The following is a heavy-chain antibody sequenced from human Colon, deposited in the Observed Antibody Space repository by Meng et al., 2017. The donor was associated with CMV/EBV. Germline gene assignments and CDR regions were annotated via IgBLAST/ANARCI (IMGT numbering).Heavy chain of an antibody. CDR2: IYYSGST. CDR1: GGSISSSSYY. CDR3: GVGATPLHFDY. D-gene: IGHD1-26*01. J-gene: IGHJ4*02. Sequence: CTVPGGSISSSSYYWGWIRQPPGKGLEWIGSIYYSGSTYYNPSLKSRVTISVDTSKNQFSLKLSSVTAADTAVYYCGVGATPLHFDYWGQGTLVTVSS. V-gene: IGHV4-39*01.